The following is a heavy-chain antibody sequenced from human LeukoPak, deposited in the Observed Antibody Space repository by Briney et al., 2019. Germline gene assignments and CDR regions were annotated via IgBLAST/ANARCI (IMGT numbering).Heavy chain of an antibody. CDR1: GFTFSSYW. D-gene: IGHD2-2*01. CDR3: ARDKPASDDFDI. V-gene: IGHV3-7*01. Sequence: GSLRLSCAASGFTFSSYWMSWVRQAPGKVLEWVANIKHDGSEAYYVASVKGRFTISKDNAKNSLYLQMNSLRADDTAVYYCARDKPASDDFDIWGQGTMVTVSS. CDR2: IKHDGSEA. J-gene: IGHJ3*02.